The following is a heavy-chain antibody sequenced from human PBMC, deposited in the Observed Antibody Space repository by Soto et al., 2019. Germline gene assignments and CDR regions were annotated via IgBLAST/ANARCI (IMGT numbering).Heavy chain of an antibody. J-gene: IGHJ4*02. D-gene: IGHD6-25*01. CDR3: ASTDSGWPTFEAN. CDR1: GGSISSTKW. CDR2: IFHGGDT. V-gene: IGHV4-4*02. Sequence: SETLSLTCAVSGGSISSTKWWSWVRQPPGKGLKWIGEIFHGGDTNYNPSLKSRVTISVDKSKNQFSLNLSSVTAADTAVYYCASTDSGWPTFEANWGQGTQVTVSS.